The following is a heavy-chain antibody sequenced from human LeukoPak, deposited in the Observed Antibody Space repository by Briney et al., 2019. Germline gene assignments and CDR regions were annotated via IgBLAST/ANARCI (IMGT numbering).Heavy chain of an antibody. Sequence: GESLKISCKGSGYSFTSYWIGWVRQMPGKGLEWMGIIYPGDSDTRYSPSFQGQVTISADKSISTAYLQWSSLKASDTAMYYCVRTPMVRGVIIDYWGQGTLVTVSS. CDR3: VRTPMVRGVIIDY. CDR1: GYSFTSYW. V-gene: IGHV5-51*01. J-gene: IGHJ4*02. D-gene: IGHD3-10*01. CDR2: IYPGDSDT.